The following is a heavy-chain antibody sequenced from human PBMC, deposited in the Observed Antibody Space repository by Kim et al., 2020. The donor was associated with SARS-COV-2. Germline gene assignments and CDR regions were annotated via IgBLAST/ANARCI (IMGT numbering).Heavy chain of an antibody. J-gene: IGHJ6*02. CDR1: GGSISSYY. CDR3: ARHLRLGELSTKDYYYYGMDV. V-gene: IGHV4-59*08. Sequence: SETLSLTCTVSGGSISSYYWSWIRQPPGKGLEWIGYIYYSGSTNYNPSLKSRVTISVDTSKNQFSLKLSSVTAADTAVYYCARHLRLGELSTKDYYYYGMDVWGQGTTVTVSS. CDR2: IYYSGST. D-gene: IGHD3-16*02.